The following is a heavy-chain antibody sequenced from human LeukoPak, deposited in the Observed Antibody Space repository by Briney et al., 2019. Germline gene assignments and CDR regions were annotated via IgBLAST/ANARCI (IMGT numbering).Heavy chain of an antibody. CDR3: ARDTPEDDFWSGSDY. CDR1: GYTFTSYY. D-gene: IGHD3-3*01. J-gene: IGHJ4*02. CDR2: INPSGGST. Sequence: ASVKVSCKASGYTFTSYYMHWVRQAPGQGLEWVGIINPSGGSTSYAQKFQGRVTMTRDMSTSTVYMELSSLGSEDTAVYYCARDTPEDDFWSGSDYWGQGTLVTVSS. V-gene: IGHV1-46*01.